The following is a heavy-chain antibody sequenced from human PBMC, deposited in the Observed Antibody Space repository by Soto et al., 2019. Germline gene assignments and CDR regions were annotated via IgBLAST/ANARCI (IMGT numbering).Heavy chain of an antibody. CDR2: IIPIFGTA. CDR3: ARDAIVGATNYFDY. V-gene: IGHV1-69*01. D-gene: IGHD1-26*01. CDR1: EGAFNSYA. Sequence: SVTVTCKSCEGAFNSYARNWVRQAPGQGLEWMGGIIPIFGTANYAQKFQGRVTITADESTSTAYMELSSLRSEDTAVYYCARDAIVGATNYFDYWGQGTLVTVSS. J-gene: IGHJ4*02.